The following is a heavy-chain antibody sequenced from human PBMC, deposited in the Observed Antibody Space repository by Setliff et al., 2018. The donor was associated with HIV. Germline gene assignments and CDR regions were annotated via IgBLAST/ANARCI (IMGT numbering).Heavy chain of an antibody. V-gene: IGHV4-59*11. CDR1: GGSISSHC. Sequence: SETLSLTCTVSGGSISSHCWSWIRQSPGKALEWTGSIHYSGITHYNPSLKNRLTMSVDTSKNQVSLKLTSVTAADTAVYYCARYKCINFACVGFDIWGQGTVVTVSS. CDR2: IHYSGIT. J-gene: IGHJ3*02. CDR3: ARYKCINFACVGFDI. D-gene: IGHD3-9*01.